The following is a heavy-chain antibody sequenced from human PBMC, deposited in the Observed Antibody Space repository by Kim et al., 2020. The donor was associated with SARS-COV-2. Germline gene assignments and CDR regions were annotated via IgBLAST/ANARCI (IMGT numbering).Heavy chain of an antibody. CDR3: ARGGEDIVVVPAAMDMGGLAYYYYGMDV. CDR1: GGTFSSYA. CDR2: IIPIFGTA. Sequence: SMKVSCKASGGTFSSYAISWVRQAPGQGLEWMGGIIPIFGTANYAQKFQGRVTITADESTSTAYMELSSLRSEDTAVYYCARGGEDIVVVPAAMDMGGLAYYYYGMDVWGQGTTVTVSS. D-gene: IGHD2-2*01. J-gene: IGHJ6*02. V-gene: IGHV1-69*13.